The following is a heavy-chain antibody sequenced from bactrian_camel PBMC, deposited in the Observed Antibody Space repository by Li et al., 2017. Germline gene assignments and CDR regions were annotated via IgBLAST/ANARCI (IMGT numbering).Heavy chain of an antibody. CDR2: IDEEGRTT. Sequence: VQLVESGGGLVQPGGSLRLSCAASGFTFSSYAMSWVRQAPGKGLEWVSGIDEEGRTTYSDSVKGRFTISRDNAKSTLYLQMNSLKSEDTARYYCATGTVGGTWFQCNYWGQGTQVTVS. V-gene: IGHV3S40*01. J-gene: IGHJ4*01. D-gene: IGHD6*01. CDR1: GFTFSSYA. CDR3: ATGTVGGTWFQCNY.